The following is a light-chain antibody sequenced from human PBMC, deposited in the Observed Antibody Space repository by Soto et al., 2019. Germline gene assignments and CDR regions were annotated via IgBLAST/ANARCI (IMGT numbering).Light chain of an antibody. CDR1: QSVSSN. CDR3: QQYGSSPSIT. V-gene: IGKV3-20*01. CDR2: GAS. Sequence: EIFMTQARSSLSVSPVEIATLSCTASQSVSSNLAWYPQKPGQAPRLLIYGASSRATGIPDRFSGSGSGTDFTLTISRLEPEDFAVYYCQQYGSSPSITFGQGTRLEIK. J-gene: IGKJ5*01.